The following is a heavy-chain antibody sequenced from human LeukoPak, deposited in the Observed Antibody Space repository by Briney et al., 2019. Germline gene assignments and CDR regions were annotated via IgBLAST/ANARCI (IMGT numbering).Heavy chain of an antibody. CDR2: IIPIFGTA. Sequence: ASVKVSCKASGGTFSSYAISWVRQAPGQGLEWMGGIIPIFGTANYAQKFQGRVTITADESTSTAYMELSSLRSEDTAVYYCARRSTRTCYFDYWGQGTLVTVSS. V-gene: IGHV1-69*13. J-gene: IGHJ4*02. CDR3: ARRSTRTCYFDY. CDR1: GGTFSSYA. D-gene: IGHD5/OR15-5a*01.